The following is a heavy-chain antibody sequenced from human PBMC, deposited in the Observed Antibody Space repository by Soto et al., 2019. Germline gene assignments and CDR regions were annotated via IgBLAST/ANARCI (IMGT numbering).Heavy chain of an antibody. V-gene: IGHV1-2*04. Sequence: QVQLVQSGAEVKKPGASVKVSCKTSGYTFTGYYMHWVRQAPGQGLEWMGWINPDSGGTYYAQKFHGWVAMTRDTSISTAYMELNRLRSDDTAVYYCARSTIFGVVARYGMDVWGQGTTVTVSS. CDR2: INPDSGGT. CDR3: ARSTIFGVVARYGMDV. J-gene: IGHJ6*02. CDR1: GYTFTGYY. D-gene: IGHD3-3*01.